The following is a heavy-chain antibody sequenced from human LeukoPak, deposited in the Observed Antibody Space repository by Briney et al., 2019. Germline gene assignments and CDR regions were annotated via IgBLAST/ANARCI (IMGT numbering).Heavy chain of an antibody. J-gene: IGHJ5*02. Sequence: GGSLRLSCAASREASGFSFSSYAKTRVRQAPGKGLEWVSAISGRGTSTYYADSVKGRFIISRDNSKNTLYLQMNSLRAEDTAVYYCARRGWTGSVLFDPWGQGTLVTVSS. CDR1: GFSFSSYA. CDR2: ISGRGTST. D-gene: IGHD6-19*01. CDR3: ARRGWTGSVLFDP. V-gene: IGHV3-23*01.